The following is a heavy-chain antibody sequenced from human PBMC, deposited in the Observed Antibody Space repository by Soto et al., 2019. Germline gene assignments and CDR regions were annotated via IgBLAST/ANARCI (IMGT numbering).Heavy chain of an antibody. CDR3: ARDYSSSAETSPYYYYYGMDV. J-gene: IGHJ6*02. Sequence: SETLSLTCTVSGGSISSYYWSWIRQPAGKGLEWIGRIYTSGSTNYNPSLKSRVTMSVDTSKNQFSLKLSSVTAADTAVYYCARDYSSSAETSPYYYYYGMDVWRQGTTVTVSS. D-gene: IGHD6-6*01. CDR1: GGSISSYY. V-gene: IGHV4-4*07. CDR2: IYTSGST.